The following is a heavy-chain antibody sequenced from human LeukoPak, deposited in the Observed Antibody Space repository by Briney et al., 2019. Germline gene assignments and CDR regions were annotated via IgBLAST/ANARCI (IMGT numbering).Heavy chain of an antibody. CDR3: ARGNDFDLTYNWFDP. CDR1: GYTFTGYY. D-gene: IGHD3-3*01. J-gene: IGHJ5*02. CDR2: INPNSGGT. Sequence: ASVKVSCKASGYTFTGYYMHWVRQAPGQGLEWMGWINPNSGGTNYAQKFQGRVTMTTDTSISTAYMELSRLRSDDTAVYYCARGNDFDLTYNWFDPWGQGTLVTVSS. V-gene: IGHV1-2*02.